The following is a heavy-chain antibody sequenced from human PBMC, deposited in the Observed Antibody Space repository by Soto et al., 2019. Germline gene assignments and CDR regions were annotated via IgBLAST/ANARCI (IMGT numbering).Heavy chain of an antibody. Sequence: SGPTLVNPTQTLTLTCTFSGFSLSTSGMCVSWIRQPPGKALEWLARIDWDDDKYYSTSLKTRLTISKDTSKNQVVLTMTNMDPVDTAIFYCARTPTVIDVFDIWGQGTMVTVSS. CDR2: IDWDDDK. V-gene: IGHV2-70*11. CDR3: ARTPTVIDVFDI. J-gene: IGHJ3*02. CDR1: GFSLSTSGMC. D-gene: IGHD4-17*01.